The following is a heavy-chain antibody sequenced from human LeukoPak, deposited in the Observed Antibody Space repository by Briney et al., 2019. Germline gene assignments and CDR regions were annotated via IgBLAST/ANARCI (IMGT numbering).Heavy chain of an antibody. CDR2: ISGGAVAT. J-gene: IGHJ4*02. V-gene: IGHV3-23*01. CDR1: GFTFSSYA. D-gene: IGHD3-10*01. CDR3: AKDRGYGSGSYSGMYYFDY. Sequence: GGSLRLSCAGSGFTFSSYAMSWARQAPGKGLEWVSAISGGAVATYYADSVKGRFTISRDSSKNTLYLQMNSLRAEDTAVYYCAKDRGYGSGSYSGMYYFDYWGQGTLVTVSS.